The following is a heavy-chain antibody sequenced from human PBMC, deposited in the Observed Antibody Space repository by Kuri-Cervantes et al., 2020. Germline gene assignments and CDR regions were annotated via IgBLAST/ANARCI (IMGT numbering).Heavy chain of an antibody. CDR1: GFTFSSYA. Sequence: GGSLRLSCAASGFTFSSYAMSWVRQAPGKGLEWVSAISGSSGSTYYADSVKGRFTISRDNSKNSLYLQMNSLRDEDAAVYYCARDASVTTTHLFRYWGQGTLVTVSS. CDR2: ISGSSGST. CDR3: ARDASVTTTHLFRY. D-gene: IGHD4-17*01. V-gene: IGHV3-23*01. J-gene: IGHJ4*02.